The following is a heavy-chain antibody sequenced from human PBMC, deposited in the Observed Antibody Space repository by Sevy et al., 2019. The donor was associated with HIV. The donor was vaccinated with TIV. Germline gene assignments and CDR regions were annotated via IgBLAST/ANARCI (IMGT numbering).Heavy chain of an antibody. J-gene: IGHJ3*02. CDR3: AAEDMTTFGGHLRVFDI. V-gene: IGHV1-58*01. CDR1: GFTFSSSA. CDR2: IVVGRDVT. Sequence: ASVKVSCKTSGFTFSSSAVQWVRQVRGQRLEWIGWIVVGRDVTNYAQNFQERVTISRDVSTKTVYMDLTSLRSEDTAVYYCAAEDMTTFGGHLRVFDIWGQGTMVTVSS. D-gene: IGHD3-16*01.